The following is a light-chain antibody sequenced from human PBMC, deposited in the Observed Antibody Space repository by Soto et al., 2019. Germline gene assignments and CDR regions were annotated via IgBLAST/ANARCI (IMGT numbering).Light chain of an antibody. CDR2: AAS. V-gene: IGKV1-16*02. J-gene: IGKJ4*01. Sequence: DIQMTQSPSSLSASVGDRVTITCRASQDINNYLAWFQQKPGKAPKSLIYAASNLQSGVPSKFSGSGSGTDFTLTISSLQPEDFATYYCQQYNNYPLTFGGGTKVEIK. CDR3: QQYNNYPLT. CDR1: QDINNY.